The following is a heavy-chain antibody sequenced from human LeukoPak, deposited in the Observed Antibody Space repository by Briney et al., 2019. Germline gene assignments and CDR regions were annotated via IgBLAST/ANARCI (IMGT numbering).Heavy chain of an antibody. D-gene: IGHD6-19*01. CDR2: FDPEDDET. CDR1: GYTLTELS. J-gene: IGHJ4*02. CDR3: ATDLSAGWSAFDY. Sequence: ASVKVSCKVSGYTLTELSMHWVRQAPGKGLEWMGSFDPEDDETIYAQKFQGRVTMTEDTSTDTAYMELSSLGSEDTAVYYCATDLSAGWSAFDYWGQGTLVTVSS. V-gene: IGHV1-24*01.